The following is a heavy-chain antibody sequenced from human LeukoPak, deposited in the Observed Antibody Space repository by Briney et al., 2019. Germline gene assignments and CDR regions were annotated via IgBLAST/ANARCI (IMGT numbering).Heavy chain of an antibody. CDR1: GGTFSSYA. V-gene: IGHV1-69*13. CDR3: ARAFIATVYYYYYGMDV. Sequence: SAKVSCKASGGTFSSYAISWVRQAPGQGLEWMGGIIPIFGTANYAQKFQGRVTITADESTSTAYMELSSLRSEDTAVYYCARAFIATVYYYYYGMDVWGQGTTVTVSS. J-gene: IGHJ6*02. CDR2: IIPIFGTA. D-gene: IGHD6-13*01.